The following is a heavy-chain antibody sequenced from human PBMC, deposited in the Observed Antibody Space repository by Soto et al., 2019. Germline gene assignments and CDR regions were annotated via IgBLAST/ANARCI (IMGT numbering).Heavy chain of an antibody. CDR1: GGTFGNSA. CDR3: ARDKDLQQLGGTYYYSIDV. Sequence: SVKVSCKASGGTFGNSAISWVRQAPGQGLEWMGGIIPIFSTPDYAQKFQGRVTITADESTSTAYMELTSLRSEDTAVYYCARDKDLQQLGGTYYYSIDVLGQGTTVTVSS. J-gene: IGHJ6*02. CDR2: IIPIFSTP. D-gene: IGHD3-3*02. V-gene: IGHV1-69*13.